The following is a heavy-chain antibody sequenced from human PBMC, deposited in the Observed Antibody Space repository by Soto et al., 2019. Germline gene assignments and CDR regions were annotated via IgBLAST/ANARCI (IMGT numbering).Heavy chain of an antibody. CDR1: GVSISNSSYY. CDR3: ARHGSN. J-gene: IGHJ4*02. CDR2: IYYRGIT. Sequence: PETLSLTCTVSGVSISNSSYYWGWIRRPPGKGLEWIGTIYYRGITYYNPSLKSRVTISVDTSKNQFSLKLTSVTAADTAVYYCARHGSNWGQGTLVTVSS. V-gene: IGHV4-39*01.